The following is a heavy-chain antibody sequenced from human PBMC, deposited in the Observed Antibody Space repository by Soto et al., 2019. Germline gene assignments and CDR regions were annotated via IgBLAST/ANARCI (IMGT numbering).Heavy chain of an antibody. D-gene: IGHD7-27*01. CDR3: ARGWNVGKFGMSV. J-gene: IGHJ6*02. CDR2: IIPTFGTG. V-gene: IGHV1-69*13. Sequence: GASVKVSCKAAGDTFGTYAFSWVRQAPGQGLEWMGGIIPTFGTGNYAQKFHGRVTITADESTGTAYIEMSGLRSEDTAVYYCARGWNVGKFGMSVWGQGTTVTVSS. CDR1: GDTFGTYA.